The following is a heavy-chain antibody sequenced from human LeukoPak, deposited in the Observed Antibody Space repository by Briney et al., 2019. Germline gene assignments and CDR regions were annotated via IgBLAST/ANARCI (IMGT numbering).Heavy chain of an antibody. J-gene: IGHJ5*02. CDR2: IYSGGST. CDR3: ARSYSGSYAWFDP. V-gene: IGHV3-53*01. CDR1: GFTVSSNY. D-gene: IGHD1-26*01. Sequence: PGGSLRLSCAASGFTVSSNYMSWVRQAPGKGLEWVSVIYSGGSTYYADSVKGRFTISRDNSKNTLYLQMNSLRAEDTAVYYCARSYSGSYAWFDPWGQGTLVTVSS.